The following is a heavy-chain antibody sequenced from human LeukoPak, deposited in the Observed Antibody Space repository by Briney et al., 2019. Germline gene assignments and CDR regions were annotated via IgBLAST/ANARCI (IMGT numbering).Heavy chain of an antibody. V-gene: IGHV1-2*02. CDR1: GYTFTGYY. CDR2: INPNSGGT. J-gene: IGHJ4*02. CDR3: ARGLTIYGDYLGY. D-gene: IGHD4-17*01. Sequence: ASVKVSCNASGYTFTGYYMHWVRQAPGQGLEWMGWINPNSGGTNYAQKFQGRVTMTRDTSISTAYMELSRLRSDDTAVYYCARGLTIYGDYLGYWGQGTLVTVSS.